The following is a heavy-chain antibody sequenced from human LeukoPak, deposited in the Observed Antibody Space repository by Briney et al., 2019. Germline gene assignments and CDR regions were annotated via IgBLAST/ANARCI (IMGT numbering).Heavy chain of an antibody. D-gene: IGHD3-10*01. CDR1: GFTFSSYA. CDR2: ISYDGSNK. J-gene: IGHJ4*02. Sequence: PGGSLRLSCAASGFTFSSYAMHWVRQAPGKGLEGVAVISYDGSNKYYADSVKGRFTISRDNSKNTLYLQMNSLRAEDTAVYYCARDHHYYGSGTAVPSWGQGTLVTVSS. CDR3: ARDHHYYGSGTAVPS. V-gene: IGHV3-30-3*01.